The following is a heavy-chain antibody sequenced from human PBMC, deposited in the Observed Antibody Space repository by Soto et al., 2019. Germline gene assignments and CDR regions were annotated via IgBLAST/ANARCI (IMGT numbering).Heavy chain of an antibody. J-gene: IGHJ4*02. CDR3: AKDQASGQGSFDS. CDR2: ISYDGSNQ. CDR1: GVTVNIYG. V-gene: IGHV3-30*18. Sequence: GGSLGLSCAASGVTVNIYGVHWVCQAPDKGLEWVALISYDGSNQYYADSVKGRFTISRDNSKNTLFLQMNSLRADDTAVYYCAKDQASGQGSFDSWGQGTLVTVSS.